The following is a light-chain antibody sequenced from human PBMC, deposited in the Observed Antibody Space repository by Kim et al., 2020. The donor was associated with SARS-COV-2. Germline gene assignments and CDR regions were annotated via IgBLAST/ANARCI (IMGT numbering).Light chain of an antibody. CDR3: QQRSNWRYT. V-gene: IGKV3-11*01. CDR1: RSGSSY. CDR2: DAV. Sequence: SLLPGEGGTPPCRASRSGSSYLASYQQQPGQAPRRLIYDAVNSAAGITARCSSSRAGTNDIPTIISREPEDVSVDYCQQRSNWRYTFGQGTKLEIK. J-gene: IGKJ2*01.